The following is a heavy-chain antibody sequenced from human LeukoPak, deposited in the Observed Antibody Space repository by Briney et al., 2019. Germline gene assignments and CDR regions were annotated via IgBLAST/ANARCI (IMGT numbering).Heavy chain of an antibody. CDR1: GFTFSSYS. D-gene: IGHD3-22*01. CDR3: ARDDSGGLDY. V-gene: IGHV3-21*06. CDR2: ISSSSSYI. J-gene: IGHJ4*02. Sequence: PGGSLRLSCAASGFTFSSYSMNWVRQAPGKGLEWVSSISSSSSYIHYADSVKGRFTISRDNAKNSLYLQMNSLRAEDTAVYYCARDDSGGLDYWGQGTLVTVSS.